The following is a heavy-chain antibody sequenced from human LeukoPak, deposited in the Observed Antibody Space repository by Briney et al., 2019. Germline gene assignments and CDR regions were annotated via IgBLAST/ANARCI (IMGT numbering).Heavy chain of an antibody. CDR2: ISSSSSYI. CDR3: AMDYDYGDTVYYYYYMDV. CDR1: GFTFSSYS. Sequence: GGSLRLSCAASGFTFSSYSMNWVRQAPGKGLEWVSPISSSSSYIYYADSVKGRFTISRDNAKNSLYLQMNSLRAEDTAVYYCAMDYDYGDTVYYYYYMDVWGKGTTVTVSS. D-gene: IGHD4-17*01. V-gene: IGHV3-21*01. J-gene: IGHJ6*03.